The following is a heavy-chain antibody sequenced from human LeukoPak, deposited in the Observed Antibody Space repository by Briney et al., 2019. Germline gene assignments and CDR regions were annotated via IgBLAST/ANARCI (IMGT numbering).Heavy chain of an antibody. CDR2: IYYSGST. D-gene: IGHD5-24*01. CDR1: GGSISSGGYY. V-gene: IGHV4-31*03. J-gene: IGHJ4*02. CDR3: ARARDGYNKGGHDY. Sequence: PSETLSLTCTVSGGSISSGGYYWSWIRQHPGKGLEWIGYIYYSGSTYYNPSLKSRVTISVDTSKNQFSLKLSSVTAADTAVYYCARARDGYNKGGHDYWGQGTLVTVSS.